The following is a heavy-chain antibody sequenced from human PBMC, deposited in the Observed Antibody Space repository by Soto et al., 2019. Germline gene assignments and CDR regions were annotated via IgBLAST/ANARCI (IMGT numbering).Heavy chain of an antibody. D-gene: IGHD3-9*01. J-gene: IGHJ4*02. CDR1: GGSISSGGYY. CDR3: ARAGDDILTGFDY. V-gene: IGHV4-31*03. CDR2: IYYSGST. Sequence: QVQLQESGPGLVKPSQTLSLTCTVSGGSISSGGYYWSWIRQHPGKGLEWIGYIYYSGSTYYNPSHKRRVTISVETSKNQFSLKLSSVTAADTAVYYCARAGDDILTGFDYWGQGTLVTVSS.